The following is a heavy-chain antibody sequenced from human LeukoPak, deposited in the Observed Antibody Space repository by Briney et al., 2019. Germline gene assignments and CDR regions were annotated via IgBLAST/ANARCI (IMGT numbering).Heavy chain of an antibody. V-gene: IGHV4-59*01. D-gene: IGHD4-17*01. CDR2: IFYSGST. CDR1: GGSISSYY. CDR3: ARSGTVTTFYYNYYMDV. Sequence: PSETLSLSCNVSGGSISSYYWSWIRQPPGKGLEWIWYIFYSGSTNYNPSLKSRVTISVDTSKNQFSLKLSSVTAADTAVYYCARSGTVTTFYYNYYMDVWGKGTTVTVSS. J-gene: IGHJ6*03.